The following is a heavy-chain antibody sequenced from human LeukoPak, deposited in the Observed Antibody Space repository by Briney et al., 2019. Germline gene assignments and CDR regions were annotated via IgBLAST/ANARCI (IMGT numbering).Heavy chain of an antibody. D-gene: IGHD3-16*01. V-gene: IGHV4-59*12. Sequence: SETLSLTCTVSGGSISSYYWSWIRQPPGRGLEWIGYIYYSGYTNYNPSLKSRVTISVDTSKNQFSLKLSSVTAADTAMYYCARVKDPGGYYYYYYMDVWGKGTTVTVSS. J-gene: IGHJ6*03. CDR2: IYYSGYT. CDR3: ARVKDPGGYYYYYYMDV. CDR1: GGSISSYY.